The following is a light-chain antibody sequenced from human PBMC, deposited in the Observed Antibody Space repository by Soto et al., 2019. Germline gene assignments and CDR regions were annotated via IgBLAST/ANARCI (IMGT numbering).Light chain of an antibody. J-gene: IGKJ4*01. V-gene: IGKV1-8*01. CDR2: AAS. CDR3: QQYYSYPLP. CDR1: QGISSY. Sequence: AIRMTQSPSSLSASTGDRVTITCRASQGISSYLAWYQQKPGKAPKLLLYAASALQSGVPSRFSGSGSGTDFSLPISCLQSEDLATYYCQQYYSYPLPSGGGTKVEI.